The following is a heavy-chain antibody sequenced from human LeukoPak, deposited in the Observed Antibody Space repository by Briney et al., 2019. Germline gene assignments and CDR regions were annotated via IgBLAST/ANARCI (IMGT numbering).Heavy chain of an antibody. D-gene: IGHD4/OR15-4a*01. V-gene: IGHV3-33*07. CDR2: IRFDGSHK. Sequence: PGGSLRLSCAASGFTFNNYGMFWFRQAPGKGLDWVSFIRFDGSHKYYADSVRGRFTISRDNSKNTLYLQMNSLRAEDTAVYYCARRAGAYSHPYDYWGQGTLVTVSS. CDR3: ARRAGAYSHPYDY. J-gene: IGHJ4*02. CDR1: GFTFNNYG.